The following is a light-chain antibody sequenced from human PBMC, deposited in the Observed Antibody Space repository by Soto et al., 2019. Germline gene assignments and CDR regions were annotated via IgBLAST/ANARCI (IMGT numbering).Light chain of an antibody. V-gene: IGKV3-20*01. CDR3: QQYNNWPFS. CDR1: QSVSDNY. Sequence: EMVVTQSPDTLSLSPGERVTLFCRASQSVSDNYLAWYQQKPGQAPRLLIYGASNRATGIPDRFTGAGSGTDFTLTISRLEPEDFAVYFCQQYNNWPFSFGQGTRLEVK. J-gene: IGKJ5*01. CDR2: GAS.